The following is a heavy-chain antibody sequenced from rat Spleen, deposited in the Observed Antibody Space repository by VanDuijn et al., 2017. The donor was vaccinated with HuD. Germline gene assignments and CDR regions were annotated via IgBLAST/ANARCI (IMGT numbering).Heavy chain of an antibody. CDR2: IPNTGGSI. CDR3: TTGSFDY. CDR1: RFTFNNYW. J-gene: IGHJ2*01. V-gene: IGHV5-31*01. D-gene: IGHD5-1*01. Sequence: EVQLVESGGGLVQPGRSLKLSCVASRFTFNNYWMTWIRQAPGKGLEWVASIPNTGGSIYYPDSLKGRFTISRDNAQNTLYLQMNSLRSEDTATYYCTTGSFDYWGQGVMVTVSS.